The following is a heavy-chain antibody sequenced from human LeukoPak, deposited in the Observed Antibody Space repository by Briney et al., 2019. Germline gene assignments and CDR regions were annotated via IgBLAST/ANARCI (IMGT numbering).Heavy chain of an antibody. D-gene: IGHD6-19*01. CDR1: GFIFSAFW. V-gene: IGHV3-7*01. CDR3: AGPPQAGPFDY. Sequence: PGRSLSPSCARSGFIFSAFWLTWVRQAPGKGLEWVANINPDGSDKNYVDSLKGRFTIFRDNAKNLLFLQMNSLRVEDTAVYYCAGPPQAGPFDYWGQGTLVTVSS. J-gene: IGHJ4*02. CDR2: INPDGSDK.